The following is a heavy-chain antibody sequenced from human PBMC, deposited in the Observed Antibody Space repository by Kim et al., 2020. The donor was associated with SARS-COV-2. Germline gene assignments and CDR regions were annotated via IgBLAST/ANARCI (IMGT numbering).Heavy chain of an antibody. V-gene: IGHV4-39*01. J-gene: IGHJ4*02. Sequence: MYQSGDTYYNPSLKSQVTISEDTSKIQFSLKVTSVSDADTAVYYCGRAPDSWGQGTLVTVSS. CDR2: MYQSGDT. CDR3: GRAPDS.